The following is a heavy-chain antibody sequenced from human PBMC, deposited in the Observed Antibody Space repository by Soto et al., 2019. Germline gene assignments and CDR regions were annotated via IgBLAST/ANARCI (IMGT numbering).Heavy chain of an antibody. J-gene: IGHJ6*02. CDR1: GFTFSNYA. V-gene: IGHV3-30-3*01. CDR3: ARAGCDGGTCYTLVGLRYGMDV. Sequence: QVQLVESGGGVVQPGRSLRLSCAASGFTFSNYAMYWVRQAPGKGLEWVAVISYDGNNKYYADSVKGRFTISRDNSKNSLDLQMNSRRAEDTAVYYCARAGCDGGTCYTLVGLRYGMDVWGQGTTVTVSS. CDR2: ISYDGNNK. D-gene: IGHD2-15*01.